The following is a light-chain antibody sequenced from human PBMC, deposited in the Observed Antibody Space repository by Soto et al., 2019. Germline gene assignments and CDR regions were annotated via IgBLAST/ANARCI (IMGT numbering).Light chain of an antibody. CDR1: QSISSS. Sequence: IVLTQSPTTLSLWPGETAVLSCRASQSISSSLSWYQQRPGQVPRLLIYDASNRAPGIPARFSGSGSGTVFTLTISSLEPEDFALYYCQQRSSWITFGQGTRLEIE. CDR3: QQRSSWIT. J-gene: IGKJ5*01. V-gene: IGKV3-11*01. CDR2: DAS.